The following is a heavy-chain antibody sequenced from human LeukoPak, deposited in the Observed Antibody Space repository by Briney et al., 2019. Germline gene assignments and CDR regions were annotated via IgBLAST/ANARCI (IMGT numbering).Heavy chain of an antibody. V-gene: IGHV4-34*01. J-gene: IGHJ4*02. CDR2: INHSGST. D-gene: IGHD1-26*01. CDR3: ARGLSLVGATNDY. Sequence: SETLSLTCAVYGGSFSGYYWNWIRQPPGKGLEWIGEINHSGSTNYNPSLKSRVTISVDTSKNQFSLKLSSVTAADTAVYYCARGLSLVGATNDYWGQGTLVTVSS. CDR1: GGSFSGYY.